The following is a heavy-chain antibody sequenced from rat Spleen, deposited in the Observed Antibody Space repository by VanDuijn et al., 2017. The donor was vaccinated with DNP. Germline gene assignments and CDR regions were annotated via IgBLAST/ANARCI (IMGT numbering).Heavy chain of an antibody. V-gene: IGHV5S10*01. CDR3: ATSITSYWYFDY. CDR2: IIYDGSST. Sequence: EVQLVESGGGLVQPGMSLKLSCAASGFTISDYAMAWVRQSPKKGLEWVATIIYDGSSTYYRDSVKGRFTISRDNAKSTLYLQMDSLRSEDTATYYCATSITSYWYFDYWGQGVMVTVSS. D-gene: IGHD1-10*01. CDR1: GFTISDYA. J-gene: IGHJ2*01.